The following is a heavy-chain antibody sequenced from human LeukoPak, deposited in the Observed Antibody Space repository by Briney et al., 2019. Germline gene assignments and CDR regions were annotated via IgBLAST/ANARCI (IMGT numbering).Heavy chain of an antibody. D-gene: IGHD3-10*01. Sequence: GASVKVSCKASGYTSTSYAMHWVRQAPGQRLEWMGWINAGNGNTKYSQKFQGRVTITRDTSASTAYMELSSLRSEDTAVYYCARVAMVRGVIMLYFDYWGQGTLVTVSS. CDR2: INAGNGNT. CDR3: ARVAMVRGVIMLYFDY. CDR1: GYTSTSYA. J-gene: IGHJ4*02. V-gene: IGHV1-3*01.